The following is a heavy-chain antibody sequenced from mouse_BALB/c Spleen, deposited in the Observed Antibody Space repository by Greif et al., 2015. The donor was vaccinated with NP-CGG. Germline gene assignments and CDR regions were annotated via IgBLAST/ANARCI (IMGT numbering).Heavy chain of an antibody. CDR1: GYSITSGYY. J-gene: IGHJ4*01. CDR3: ARWLRYYAMDY. CDR2: ISYDGSN. Sequence: EVKVEESGPGLVKPSQSLSLTCSVTGYSITSGYYWNWIRQFPGNKLEWMGYISYDGSNNYNPSLKNRISITRDTSKNQFFLKLNSVTTEDTATYYCARWLRYYAMDYWGQGTSVTVSS. D-gene: IGHD2-2*01. V-gene: IGHV3-6*02.